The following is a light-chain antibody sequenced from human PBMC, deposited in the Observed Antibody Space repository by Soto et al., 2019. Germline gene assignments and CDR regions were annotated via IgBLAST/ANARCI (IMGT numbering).Light chain of an antibody. CDR3: QQLQRTPFT. Sequence: GDRVTITCRASQDVSRYLAWYQQKAGKAPKLLIYGASTLQSGVTSRFSGFGSGTEFTLTISSLQPEDFATYHCQQLQRTPFTFGPVTTVYV. V-gene: IGKV1-9*01. CDR1: QDVSRY. CDR2: GAS. J-gene: IGKJ3*01.